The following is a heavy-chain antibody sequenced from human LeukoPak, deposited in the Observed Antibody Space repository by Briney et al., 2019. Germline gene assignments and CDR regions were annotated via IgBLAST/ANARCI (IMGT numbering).Heavy chain of an antibody. CDR3: AKDLSFGGVIALPNYYYYGMDV. D-gene: IGHD3-16*02. CDR2: ISGSGGST. V-gene: IGHV3-23*01. J-gene: IGHJ6*02. CDR1: GFTFSSNA. Sequence: GGSLRLSCAASGFTFSSNAMSWVRQAPGKGLEWVSYISGSGGSTYYADSVKGRFTISRDNSKNTLYLQMNSLRAEDTAVYYCAKDLSFGGVIALPNYYYYGMDVWGQGTTVTVSS.